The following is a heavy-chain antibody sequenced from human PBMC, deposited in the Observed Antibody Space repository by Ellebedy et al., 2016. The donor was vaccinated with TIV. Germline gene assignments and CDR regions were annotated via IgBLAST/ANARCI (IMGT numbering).Heavy chain of an antibody. J-gene: IGHJ4*02. Sequence: GESLKISCAASAFTFSNYWMTWVRQAPGKGLEWVANIKPDGSKTHYVDSVKGRFTISRDNAGNSLYLQMNSLRAEDTAVYYCARDGPGNVGSYQWGQGTLVTVAS. CDR1: AFTFSNYW. V-gene: IGHV3-7*03. CDR2: IKPDGSKT. CDR3: ARDGPGNVGSYQ. D-gene: IGHD3-10*01.